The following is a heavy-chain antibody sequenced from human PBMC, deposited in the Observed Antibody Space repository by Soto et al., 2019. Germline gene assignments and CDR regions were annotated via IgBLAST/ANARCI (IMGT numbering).Heavy chain of an antibody. CDR1: GGSFSGYY. CDR3: ARDKITGLFDY. CDR2: INHSGST. Sequence: QVQLQQWGAGLLKPSETLSLTCAVYGGSFSGYYWTWIRQPPGTGLEWIGKINHSGSTNYNPSLKSRVTISVDTSKNQFSLKLTSDTAADTAVYYCARDKITGLFDYWGQGTLVTVSS. V-gene: IGHV4-34*01. D-gene: IGHD2-8*02. J-gene: IGHJ4*02.